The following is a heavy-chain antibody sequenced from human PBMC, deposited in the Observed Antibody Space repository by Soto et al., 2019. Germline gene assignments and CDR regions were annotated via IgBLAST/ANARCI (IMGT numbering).Heavy chain of an antibody. J-gene: IGHJ4*02. V-gene: IGHV4-30-2*01. CDR1: GGYSRSCGYY. D-gene: IGHD6-13*01. CDR3: ASSHAGAHITAAVH. CDR2: VYHSGIT. Sequence: QLQLQDSGSGLVKPSQTLSLTCADSGGYSRSCGYYWSWIRQPPVKCLEWIGYVYHSGITYYNPSIPSRVTISVDRSKNQFSLKLRSVTAADTAVYYCASSHAGAHITAAVHWGQGTLVTVSS.